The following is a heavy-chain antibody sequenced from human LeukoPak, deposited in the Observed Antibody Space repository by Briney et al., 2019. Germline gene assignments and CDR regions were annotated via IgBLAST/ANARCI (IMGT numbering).Heavy chain of an antibody. J-gene: IGHJ4*02. CDR3: AAVSQIAVAGTGDY. V-gene: IGHV1-58*01. D-gene: IGHD6-19*01. CDR2: IVVGSCNT. Sequence: SVTVSCKASGFTFTSSAVQWVRQARGQRLEWIGWIVVGSCNTNYAQKFQERVTITRDMSTSTAYMELSSLRSEDTAVYYCAAVSQIAVAGTGDYWGQGTLVTVSS. CDR1: GFTFTSSA.